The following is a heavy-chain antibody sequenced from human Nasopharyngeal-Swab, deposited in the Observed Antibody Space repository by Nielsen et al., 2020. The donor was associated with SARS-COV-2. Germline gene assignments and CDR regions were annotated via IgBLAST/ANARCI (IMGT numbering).Heavy chain of an antibody. CDR2: IWHDGSKK. D-gene: IGHD1-26*01. J-gene: IGHJ4*02. Sequence: GESLKISCAASGFTFSDFGMHWVRQAPGKGLEWVGVIWHDGSKKYYAGSVKGRFTISRDNSRDTLYLQMNSLRAEDTALYYCARDRGGGSYFDFDYWGQGTLVTVSS. CDR1: GFTFSDFG. V-gene: IGHV3-33*08. CDR3: ARDRGGGSYFDFDY.